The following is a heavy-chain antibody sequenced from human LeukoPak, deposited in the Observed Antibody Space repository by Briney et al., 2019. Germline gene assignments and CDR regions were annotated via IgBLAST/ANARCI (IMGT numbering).Heavy chain of an antibody. D-gene: IGHD2/OR15-2a*01. J-gene: IGHJ4*02. V-gene: IGHV4-4*07. CDR3: AGHHPRNTVDF. CDR2: IYTSGST. CDR1: GNSISSYY. Sequence: PSETLSLTCTVSGNSISSYYWSWIRQPAGKGLEWIGRIYTSGSTNYNPSLKSRVTISLDTSKNQFSLKLTSVTAADTAVYYCAGHHPRNTVDFWGQGTLVTVSS.